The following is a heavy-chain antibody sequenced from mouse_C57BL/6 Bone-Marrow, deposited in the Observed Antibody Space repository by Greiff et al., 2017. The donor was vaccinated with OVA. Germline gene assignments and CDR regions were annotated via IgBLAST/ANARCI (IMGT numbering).Heavy chain of an antibody. J-gene: IGHJ3*01. Sequence: QVQLQQPGAELVKPGASVKLSCKASGYTFTSYWMQWVKQRPGQGLEWIGEIDPSDSYTNYNQKFTGKATLTVDTSSSTAYMQLSSLTSEDSAVYYCASVRGAYWGQGTLVTVSA. CDR3: ASVRGAY. D-gene: IGHD3-3*01. CDR2: IDPSDSYT. CDR1: GYTFTSYW. V-gene: IGHV1-50*01.